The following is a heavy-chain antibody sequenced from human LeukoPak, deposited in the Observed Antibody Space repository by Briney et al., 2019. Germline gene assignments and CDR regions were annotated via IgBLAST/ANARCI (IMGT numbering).Heavy chain of an antibody. V-gene: IGHV2-5*01. CDR3: ARQNGTYYDFWSGYYFDRKGGDFDY. D-gene: IGHD3-3*01. Sequence: ESGPTLVKPTQTLTLTCTFSGFSPSTSGVGVGWIRQPPGKALEWLALIYWNDDKRYSPSLKSRLTITKDTSKNQVVLTMTNMDPVDTATYYCARQNGTYYDFWSGYYFDRKGGDFDYWGQGTLVTVSS. J-gene: IGHJ4*02. CDR1: GFSPSTSGVG. CDR2: IYWNDDK.